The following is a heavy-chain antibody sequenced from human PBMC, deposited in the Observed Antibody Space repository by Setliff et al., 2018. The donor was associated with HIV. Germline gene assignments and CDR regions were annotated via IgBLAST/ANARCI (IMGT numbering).Heavy chain of an antibody. Sequence: PSETLSLTCTVSGGSISSGGFYWSWMRQHPGKGLEWIGYIYYSGSTYYNPSLKSRVTILVDTSKNQFSLKLSSVTAADTAVYYCARVVVAYNGGAPWGQGTLVTVSS. CDR2: IYYSGST. D-gene: IGHD2-15*01. CDR1: GGSISSGGFY. V-gene: IGHV4-31*02. J-gene: IGHJ5*02. CDR3: ARVVVAYNGGAP.